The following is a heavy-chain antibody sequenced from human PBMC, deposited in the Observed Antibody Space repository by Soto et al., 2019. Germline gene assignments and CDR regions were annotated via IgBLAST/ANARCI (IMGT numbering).Heavy chain of an antibody. D-gene: IGHD2-2*02. J-gene: IGHJ6*02. V-gene: IGHV3-7*01. CDR3: ARARVVPAAIMYYYYGMDV. Sequence: GGSLRLSCAASGFTFSSYWMSWVRQAPGKGLEWVANIKQDGSEKYYVGSVKGRFTISRDNAKNSMYLQMNSLRAEDTAVYYCARARVVPAAIMYYYYGMDVWDQGTTVTVSS. CDR2: IKQDGSEK. CDR1: GFTFSSYW.